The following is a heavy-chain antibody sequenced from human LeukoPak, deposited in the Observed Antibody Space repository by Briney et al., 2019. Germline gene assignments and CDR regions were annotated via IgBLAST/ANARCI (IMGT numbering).Heavy chain of an antibody. CDR1: GFTFSSYE. CDR3: TSFYSGSSH. J-gene: IGHJ4*02. CDR2: IKRKTDGGAD. D-gene: IGHD6-6*01. Sequence: GGSLRLSCAASGFTFSSYEMNWVRQAPGKALEWVGRIKRKTDGGADDYAAPVKGRFTISRDDSKNTLYLQMNSLKTEDTAVYYCTSFYSGSSHWGQGTLVTVSS. V-gene: IGHV3-15*01.